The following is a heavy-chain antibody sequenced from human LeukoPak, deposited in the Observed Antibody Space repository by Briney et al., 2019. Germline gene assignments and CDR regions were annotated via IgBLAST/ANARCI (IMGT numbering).Heavy chain of an antibody. J-gene: IGHJ6*02. D-gene: IGHD3-22*01. CDR3: ARVGGSSGYPHYGMDV. Sequence: SSETLSLTCTVSGGSISSGGYYWSWIRQHPGKGLEWIGYIYYSGSTYYNPSLKSRVNISVDTSKNQFSLKLSSVTAADTAVYYCARVGGSSGYPHYGMDVWGQGTTVTDSS. V-gene: IGHV4-31*03. CDR1: GGSISSGGYY. CDR2: IYYSGST.